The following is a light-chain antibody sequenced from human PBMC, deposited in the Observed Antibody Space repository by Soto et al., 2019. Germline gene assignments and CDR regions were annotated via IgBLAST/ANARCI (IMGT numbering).Light chain of an antibody. J-gene: IGKJ5*01. V-gene: IGKV3-15*01. CDR1: QSVSSG. Sequence: EVVLTQSPSTLSVSPGERATLSCRASQSVSSGLAWYQQKPGQTPRLLIYAASTRATGIPARFSGSGSGTEFTLTISSLQSEDFAVYYCQQYNNWPRTFGQGTRLEIK. CDR3: QQYNNWPRT. CDR2: AAS.